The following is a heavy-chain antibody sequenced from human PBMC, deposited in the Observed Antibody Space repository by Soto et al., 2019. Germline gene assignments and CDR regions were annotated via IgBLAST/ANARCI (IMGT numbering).Heavy chain of an antibody. J-gene: IGHJ3*02. CDR1: GFTFSSYA. Sequence: GGSLRLSCAASGFTFSSYAMHWVRQAPGKGLEYVSALSSNGVSKYYANSVKGRFPISRDNSRNRLFLQMDRLRPEDMGVYYCARAMIAVAGTNSFDISGQGTMVTVSS. D-gene: IGHD6-19*01. V-gene: IGHV3-64*01. CDR3: ARAMIAVAGTNSFDI. CDR2: LSSNGVSK.